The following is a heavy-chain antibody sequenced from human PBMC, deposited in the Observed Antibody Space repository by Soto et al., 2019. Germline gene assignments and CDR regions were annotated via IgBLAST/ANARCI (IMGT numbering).Heavy chain of an antibody. CDR3: ARVPCDAALCTLPAWFDP. CDR2: ISHSGNT. D-gene: IGHD2-15*01. Sequence: SETLCLTCSVSGDSISSGAYFWSWIRHLPGRGLEWLGSISHSGNTFFRPSLRNALSMPMDTSQNRFSLKLASVTLADTAVSYCARVPCDAALCTLPAWFDPWGRGAQVTVST. J-gene: IGHJ5*02. CDR1: GDSISSGAYF. V-gene: IGHV4-31*01.